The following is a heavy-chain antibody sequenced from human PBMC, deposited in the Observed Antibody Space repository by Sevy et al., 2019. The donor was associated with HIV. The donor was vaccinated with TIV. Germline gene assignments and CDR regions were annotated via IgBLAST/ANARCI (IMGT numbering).Heavy chain of an antibody. V-gene: IGHV3-7*01. D-gene: IGHD6-25*01. CDR2: IKQDGSER. J-gene: IGHJ4*02. CDR3: ARGGQRFDY. Sequence: GGSLRLSCAASGFTFSSYWMSWVCQAPGKGLEWVANIKQDGSERYYLDSVKGRFTISRDNAKNSLYLQMDSLRAEDTAVYYCARGGQRFDYWGQGTLVTVSS. CDR1: GFTFSSYW.